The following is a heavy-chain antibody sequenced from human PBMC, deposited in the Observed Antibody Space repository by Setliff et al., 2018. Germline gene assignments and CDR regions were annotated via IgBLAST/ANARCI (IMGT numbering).Heavy chain of an antibody. CDR3: ARTGTYRYFDY. D-gene: IGHD1-1*01. Sequence: SETLSLTCTVSGASLNSGXXXWGWIRQPPGKGLEWIGRIYYRGDTYYNASLXXXXTXXXXXXXXXXXXXXXXXXAXXXAVYYCARTGTYRYFDYWGQGALVTVSS. CDR1: GASLNSGXXX. CDR2: IYYRGDT. J-gene: IGHJ4*02. V-gene: IGHV4-39*01.